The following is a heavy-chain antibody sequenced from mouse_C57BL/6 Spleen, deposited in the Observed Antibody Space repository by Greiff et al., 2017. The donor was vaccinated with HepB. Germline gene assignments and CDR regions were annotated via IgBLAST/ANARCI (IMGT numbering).Heavy chain of an antibody. CDR1: GYTFTSYW. Sequence: QVQLQQPGTELVKPGASVKLSCKASGYTFTSYWMHWVKQRPGQGLEWIGNINPSNGGTNYNEKFKSKATLTVDKSSSTAYMQLSSLTSEDSAVYYWARYYYGSSYDWYFDVWGTGTTVTVSS. D-gene: IGHD1-1*01. J-gene: IGHJ1*03. V-gene: IGHV1-53*01. CDR3: ARYYYGSSYDWYFDV. CDR2: INPSNGGT.